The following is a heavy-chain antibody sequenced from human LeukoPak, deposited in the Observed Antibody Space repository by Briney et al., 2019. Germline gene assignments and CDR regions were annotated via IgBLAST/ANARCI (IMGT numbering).Heavy chain of an antibody. CDR2: IIPIFGTA. CDR3: ARAGGQLPAAIEDGMDV. V-gene: IGHV1-69*13. D-gene: IGHD2-2*01. J-gene: IGHJ6*02. CDR1: GGTFSSYA. Sequence: ATVKVSCKASGGTFSSYAISWVRQAPGQGLEWMGGIIPIFGTANYAQKFQGRVTITADESTSTAYMELSSLRSEDTAVYYCARAGGQLPAAIEDGMDVWGQGTTVTVSS.